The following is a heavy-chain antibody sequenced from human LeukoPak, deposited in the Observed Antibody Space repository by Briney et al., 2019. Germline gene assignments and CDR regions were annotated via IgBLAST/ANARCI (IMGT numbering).Heavy chain of an antibody. CDR1: GFTISNYG. V-gene: IGHV3-23*01. J-gene: IGHJ4*02. CDR2: ISGSGGST. D-gene: IGHD3-22*01. Sequence: HPGGSLRLSCAASGFTISNYGMSWVRQAPGKGLEWVSAISGSGGSTFYADSVQGRFTISRDNSKNTLYLQMNSLRAEDTAVYYCAKEAAEMRYYDSSGYYPVDYWGQGTLVTVSS. CDR3: AKEAAEMRYYDSSGYYPVDY.